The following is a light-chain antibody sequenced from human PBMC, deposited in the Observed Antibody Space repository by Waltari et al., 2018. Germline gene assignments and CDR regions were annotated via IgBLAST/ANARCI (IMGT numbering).Light chain of an antibody. CDR1: QSISTY. V-gene: IGKV3-11*01. CDR3: QQRSNWPGGA. Sequence: EIVLTQSPAPLSLSPGERAPLSCRASQSISTYLAWYQQKPGQAPRLLIYDASNRATDVPARFSGSGSGTDFTLTISRLEPEDFAVYYCQQRSNWPGGAFGGGTKIEIK. CDR2: DAS. J-gene: IGKJ4*01.